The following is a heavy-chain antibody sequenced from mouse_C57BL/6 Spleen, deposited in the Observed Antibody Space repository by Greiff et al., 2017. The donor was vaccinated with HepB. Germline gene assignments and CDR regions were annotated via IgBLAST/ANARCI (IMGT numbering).Heavy chain of an antibody. Sequence: VQLQQSGPGLVKPSQSLSLTCSVTGYSITSGYYWNWIRQFPGNKLEWMGYISYDGSNNYNPSLKNRISITRDTSKNQFFLKLNSVTTEDTATYYCARGYSTSLDYWGQGTTLTVSS. V-gene: IGHV3-6*01. D-gene: IGHD1-3*01. CDR3: ARGYSTSLDY. CDR2: ISYDGSN. J-gene: IGHJ2*01. CDR1: GYSITSGYY.